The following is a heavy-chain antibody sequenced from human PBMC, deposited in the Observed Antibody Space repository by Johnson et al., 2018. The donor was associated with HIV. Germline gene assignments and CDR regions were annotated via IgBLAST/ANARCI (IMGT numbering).Heavy chain of an antibody. V-gene: IGHV3-9*01. CDR2: ISWNGGTI. D-gene: IGHD6-6*01. CDR1: GFIFDDYA. CDR3: ARAERSSSGVDAFDI. J-gene: IGHJ3*02. Sequence: LVESGGGLVQPGRSLRLSCAASGFIFDDYAMHWVRQAPGKGLEWVSGISWNGGTIAYADSVKGRFIISRDNAENSLYLEMNSLRAEDTALYYCARAERSSSGVDAFDIWGQGTMVTVSS.